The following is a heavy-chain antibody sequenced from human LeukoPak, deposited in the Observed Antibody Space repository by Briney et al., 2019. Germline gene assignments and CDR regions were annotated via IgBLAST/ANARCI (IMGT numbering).Heavy chain of an antibody. CDR3: AKYFYDSSTYSFDY. CDR1: GFTFSSYA. J-gene: IGHJ4*02. CDR2: ISYDGSNK. Sequence: PGGSLRLSCAASGFTFSSYAMHWVRQAPGKGLEWVAVISYDGSNKFYADSVKGRFTISRDNSKNTLFLQMNSLRAEDTAVYHCAKYFYDSSTYSFDYWGQGTLVTVSS. V-gene: IGHV3-30-3*01. D-gene: IGHD3-22*01.